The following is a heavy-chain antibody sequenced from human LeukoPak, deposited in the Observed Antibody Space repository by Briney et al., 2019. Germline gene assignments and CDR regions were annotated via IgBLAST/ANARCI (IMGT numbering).Heavy chain of an antibody. CDR1: GFSFGDYS. J-gene: IGHJ4*02. CDR3: TKEHSSGWPTIDY. V-gene: IGHV3-43*01. CDR2: LNRNGGAI. Sequence: GGSLRLSCSASGFSFGDYSMHWVRQAPGKGLEWVSDLNRNGGAIKYADSVKGRFIISRDNSKNSLYLQMNSLRTEDTALYYCTKEHSSGWPTIDYWGQGTLVTVSS. D-gene: IGHD6-19*01.